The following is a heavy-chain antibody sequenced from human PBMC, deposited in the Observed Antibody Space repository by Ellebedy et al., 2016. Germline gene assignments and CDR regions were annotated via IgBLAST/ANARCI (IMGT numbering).Heavy chain of an antibody. CDR2: IYYSGST. CDR1: GGSISSSSYY. CDR3: ARLVQEVWYSSGCGYFDY. Sequence: SETLSLTCTVSGGSISSSSYYWGWIRQPPGKGLEWIGSIYYSGSTYYNPSLKRRVTISVDTSKNQFSLKLSSVTAADTAVYYCARLVQEVWYSSGCGYFDYWGQGTLVTVSS. J-gene: IGHJ4*02. V-gene: IGHV4-39*01. D-gene: IGHD6-19*01.